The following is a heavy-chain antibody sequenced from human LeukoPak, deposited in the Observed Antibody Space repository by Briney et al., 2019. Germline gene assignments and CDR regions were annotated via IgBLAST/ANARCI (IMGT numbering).Heavy chain of an antibody. CDR2: ISGSGAST. J-gene: IGHJ3*02. D-gene: IGHD6-13*01. CDR1: GFTFSSYA. CDR3: AKEYSSSWDDAFDI. V-gene: IGHV3-23*01. Sequence: PGGSLRLSCAVSGFTFSSYAMSWVRQAPGKGLEWVSGISGSGASTNFADSVKGRFTISRDNSKNTLYLQMNSLRAEDTAVYYCAKEYSSSWDDAFDIWGQGTMVTVSS.